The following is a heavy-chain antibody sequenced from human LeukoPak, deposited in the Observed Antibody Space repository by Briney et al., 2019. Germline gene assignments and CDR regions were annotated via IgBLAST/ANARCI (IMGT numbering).Heavy chain of an antibody. CDR3: ARDLGDGYNYPHDY. J-gene: IGHJ4*02. CDR1: GFTFSSYS. CDR2: ISSSSSYI. Sequence: GGSLRLSCAASGFTFSSYSMNWVPQAPGKGLEWVSSISSSSSYIYYADSVKGRFTISRDNAKNSLYLQMNSLRAEDTAVYYCARDLGDGYNYPHDYWGQGTLVTVSS. D-gene: IGHD5-24*01. V-gene: IGHV3-21*01.